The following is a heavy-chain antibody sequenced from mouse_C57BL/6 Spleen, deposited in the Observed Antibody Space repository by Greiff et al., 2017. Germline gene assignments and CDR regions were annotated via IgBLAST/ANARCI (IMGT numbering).Heavy chain of an antibody. CDR2: IYTGSGST. Sequence: QVQLQQSGAELVKPGASVKMSCKASGYTFTSYWITWVKQRPGQGLEWIGDIYTGSGSTNYNEKFKSKATLTVDTSSSTVSMQLCTLTSEDSAVYYSARADGTSVLPTRYFDVWGTGTTVTVSS. CDR3: ARADGTSVLPTRYFDV. V-gene: IGHV1-55*01. D-gene: IGHD3-3*01. CDR1: GYTFTSYW. J-gene: IGHJ1*03.